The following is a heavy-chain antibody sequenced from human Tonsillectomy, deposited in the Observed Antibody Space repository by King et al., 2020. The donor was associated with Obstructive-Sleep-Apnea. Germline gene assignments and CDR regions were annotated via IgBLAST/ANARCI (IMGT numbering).Heavy chain of an antibody. CDR3: ASGYYPDY. J-gene: IGHJ4*02. Sequence: VQLVESGGGVVQPGRSLRLSCAASGFTFSSYAMHWVRQAPGKGLEGVAVISYDGSNQYYAESVKGRFTVSRDNSKNTLYLQMNSLRAEDTAMYYCASGYYPDYWGQGILVTVSS. CDR1: GFTFSSYA. CDR2: ISYDGSNQ. V-gene: IGHV3-30*04. D-gene: IGHD2/OR15-2a*01.